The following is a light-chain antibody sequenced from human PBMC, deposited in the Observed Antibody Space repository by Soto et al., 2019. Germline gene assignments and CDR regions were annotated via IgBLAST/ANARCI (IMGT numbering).Light chain of an antibody. Sequence: QSALTQPPSVSGAPGQRVTISCTGSSSNIGAGYDVHWYQQLPGSAPKLLIYGNNNRPSGVPDRFSGSKSGTSASLAITGLQAEDEADYYCQSYDRSLSSSRVFGTGTKLTVL. CDR3: QSYDRSLSSSRV. J-gene: IGLJ1*01. CDR2: GNN. CDR1: SSNIGAGYD. V-gene: IGLV1-40*01.